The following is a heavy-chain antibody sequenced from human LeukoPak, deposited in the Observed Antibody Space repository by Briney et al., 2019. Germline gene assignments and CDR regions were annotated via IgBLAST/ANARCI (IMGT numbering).Heavy chain of an antibody. V-gene: IGHV4-59*08. Sequence: SETLSLTCTDSGGSISNFYWSWIRQPPGKGLEWIGYIDYTGSTNYNPSLKSRVTISLDTSKSQFSLRLTSVTAADTAVYYCARGSGRQLNYWGQGTLVTVSS. J-gene: IGHJ4*02. CDR1: GGSISNFY. CDR2: IDYTGST. CDR3: ARGSGRQLNY. D-gene: IGHD3-10*01.